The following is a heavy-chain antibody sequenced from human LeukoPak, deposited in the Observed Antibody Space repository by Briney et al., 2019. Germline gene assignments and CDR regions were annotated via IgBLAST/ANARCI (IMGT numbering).Heavy chain of an antibody. CDR2: ISSSGSTI. CDR3: ARDSSGWYHWFDL. J-gene: IGHJ5*02. D-gene: IGHD6-19*01. V-gene: IGHV3-48*03. Sequence: GGSLRLSCAASGFTFSSYEMNWVRQAPGKGLEWVSYISSSGSTIYYADSVKGRFTISRDNAKNSLYLQMNSLRAEDTAVYHCARDSSGWYHWFDLWGQGTLVTVSS. CDR1: GFTFSSYE.